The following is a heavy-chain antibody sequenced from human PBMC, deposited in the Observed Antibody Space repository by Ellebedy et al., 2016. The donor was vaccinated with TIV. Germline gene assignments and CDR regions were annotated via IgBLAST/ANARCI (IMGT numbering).Heavy chain of an antibody. CDR3: ARLSIAVAGTGYYGMDV. J-gene: IGHJ6*02. Sequence: ASVKVSCKASGYTFTGYYMHWVRQAPGQGLEWMGWINLNSGGTNYAQKFQGRVTMTRDTSISTAYMELSRLRSDDTAVYYCARLSIAVAGTGYYGMDVWGQGTTVTVSS. CDR2: INLNSGGT. CDR1: GYTFTGYY. D-gene: IGHD6-19*01. V-gene: IGHV1-2*02.